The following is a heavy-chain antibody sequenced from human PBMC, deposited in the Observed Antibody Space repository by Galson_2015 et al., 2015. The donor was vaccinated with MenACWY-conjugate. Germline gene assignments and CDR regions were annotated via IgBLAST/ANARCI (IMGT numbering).Heavy chain of an antibody. CDR2: ISTESFST. J-gene: IGHJ6*02. CDR3: ARSYGDYYYYGTDV. V-gene: IGHV3-21*01. CDR1: GFTFNSYR. Sequence: SLRLSCAAAGFTFNSYRMNWVRQAPGKGLEWVSSISTESFSTYYADAVKGRFTISRDNAKDSLYLQMNSLRVEDTAVYYCARSYGDYYYYGTDVWGQGTTVTVSS. D-gene: IGHD4-17*01.